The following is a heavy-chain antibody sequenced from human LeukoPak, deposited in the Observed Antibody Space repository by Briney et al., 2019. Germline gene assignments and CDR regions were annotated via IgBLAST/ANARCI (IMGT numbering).Heavy chain of an antibody. CDR2: ISAYNGNT. V-gene: IGHV1-18*01. CDR3: ARVPAIVVVTNTPDY. Sequence: ASVKVSCKASGYTFTSCGISWVRQAPGQGLEWMGWISAYNGNTNYAQKLQGRVTMTTDTSTSTAYMELRSLRSDDTAVYYCARVPAIVVVTNTPDYWGQGTLVTVSS. D-gene: IGHD3-22*01. CDR1: GYTFTSCG. J-gene: IGHJ4*02.